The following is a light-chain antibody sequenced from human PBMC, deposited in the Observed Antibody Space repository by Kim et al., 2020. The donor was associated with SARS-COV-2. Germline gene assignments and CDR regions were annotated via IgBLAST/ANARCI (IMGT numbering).Light chain of an antibody. CDR3: VAWDDSLNGSV. CDR1: RSNIGSNV. Sequence: SELTQPPSASGTPGQRVTISCSGSRSNIGSNVVNWYQQLPGTAPKLLIYSNDYRPSGVPARFSGSKSSTSASLAISGLQSEDEADYYCVAWDDSLNGSVFGGGTQLTVL. CDR2: SND. J-gene: IGLJ3*02. V-gene: IGLV1-44*01.